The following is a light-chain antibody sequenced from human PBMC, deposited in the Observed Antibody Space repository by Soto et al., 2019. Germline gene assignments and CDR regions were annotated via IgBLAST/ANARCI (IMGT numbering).Light chain of an antibody. Sequence: QAVVTQPPSVSGAPGQRVTISCTGNSSNLGAGYDVHWYRQLPGAAPKLVIFGNRNRPSGVPERFSGSKSGTSASLAITGLQGEDEADYYCQAYDYSLTASVFGGGTKLNVL. CDR3: QAYDYSLTASV. CDR1: SSNLGAGYD. CDR2: GNR. V-gene: IGLV1-40*01. J-gene: IGLJ3*02.